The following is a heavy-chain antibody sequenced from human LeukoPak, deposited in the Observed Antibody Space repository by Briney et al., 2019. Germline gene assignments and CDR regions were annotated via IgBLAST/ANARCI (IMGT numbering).Heavy chain of an antibody. Sequence: PGGSLRLSCAASGFTFSSYAMGWVRQAPGKGLEWVSAISGSGGSTYYADSVKGRFTISRDNSKNTLYLQMNSLRAEDTAVYYCASNPYFTYYDFWSGYLYGMDVWGQGTTVTVSS. V-gene: IGHV3-23*01. CDR1: GFTFSSYA. D-gene: IGHD3-3*01. CDR3: ASNPYFTYYDFWSGYLYGMDV. J-gene: IGHJ6*02. CDR2: ISGSGGST.